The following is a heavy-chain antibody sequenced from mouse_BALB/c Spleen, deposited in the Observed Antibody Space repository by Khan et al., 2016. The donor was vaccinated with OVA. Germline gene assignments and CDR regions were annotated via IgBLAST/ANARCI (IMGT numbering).Heavy chain of an antibody. D-gene: IGHD4-1*01. V-gene: IGHV5-6*01. J-gene: IGHJ3*01. CDR2: ISSGGDYT. Sequence: VQLKESGGDLVKPGGSLKLSCAASGFIFSSYSMSWVRQTPDKRLEWVATISSGGDYTYYPDSVKGRFTISRDDAKNTLYLQMSSLKSEGTAMYYCASHLTGSFAYWGQGTLVTVSA. CDR3: ASHLTGSFAY. CDR1: GFIFSSYS.